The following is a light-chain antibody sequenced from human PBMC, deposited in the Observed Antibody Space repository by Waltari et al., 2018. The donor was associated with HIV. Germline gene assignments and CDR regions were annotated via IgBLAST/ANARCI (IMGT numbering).Light chain of an antibody. CDR1: TLENKY. CDR2: QDF. V-gene: IGLV3-1*01. J-gene: IGLJ2*01. CDR3: QAWDSSVV. Sequence: SYDLAQAPSVSVSPGHTATITAPGATLENKYVSWYHLRPGHSPILVIYQDFKRPSVIPGRFSGSNSGDTATLTISGTQAMDEADYYCQAWDSSVVFGGGTKLTVL.